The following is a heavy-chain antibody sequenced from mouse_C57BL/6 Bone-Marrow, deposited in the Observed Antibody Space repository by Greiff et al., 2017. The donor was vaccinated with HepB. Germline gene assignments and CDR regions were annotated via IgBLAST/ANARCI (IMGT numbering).Heavy chain of an antibody. CDR2: ISSGSSTI. CDR1: GFTFSDYG. J-gene: IGHJ4*01. Sequence: EVMLVESGGGLVKPGGSLKLSCAASGFTFSDYGMHWVRQAPEKGLEWVAYISSGSSTICYADTVKGRSTISRDNAKNTLFLQMTSLRSEDTAMYYCARMGGNYWGQGTSVTVSS. D-gene: IGHD1-1*01. V-gene: IGHV5-17*01. CDR3: ARMGGNY.